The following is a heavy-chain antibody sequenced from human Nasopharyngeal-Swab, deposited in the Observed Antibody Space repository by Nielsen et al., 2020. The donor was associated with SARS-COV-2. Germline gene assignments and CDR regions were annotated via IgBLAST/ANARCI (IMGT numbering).Heavy chain of an antibody. V-gene: IGHV1-18*01. Sequence: WVRQAPGQGLEWMGWISAYNGNTNYAQKLQGRVTMTTDTSTNTAYMELRSLRSDDTAVYYCAREVFEVPAATYYYYYYHMDVWGKGTTVTVSS. CDR3: AREVFEVPAATYYYYYYHMDV. CDR2: ISAYNGNT. D-gene: IGHD2-2*01. J-gene: IGHJ6*03.